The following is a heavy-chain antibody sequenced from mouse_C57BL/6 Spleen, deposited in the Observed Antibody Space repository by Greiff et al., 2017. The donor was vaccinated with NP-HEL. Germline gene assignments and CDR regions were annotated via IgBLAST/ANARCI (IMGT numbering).Heavy chain of an antibody. V-gene: IGHV1-69*01. Sequence: VQLQQPGAELVMPGASVKLSCKASGYTFTSYWMHWVKQRPGQGLEWIGEIDPSDSYTNYNQTFKGKSTLTVDKSSSTAYMQLSSLTSEDSAVYYCARRGYDYDVSWFAYWGQGTLVTVSA. D-gene: IGHD2-4*01. CDR1: GYTFTSYW. CDR3: ARRGYDYDVSWFAY. J-gene: IGHJ3*01. CDR2: IDPSDSYT.